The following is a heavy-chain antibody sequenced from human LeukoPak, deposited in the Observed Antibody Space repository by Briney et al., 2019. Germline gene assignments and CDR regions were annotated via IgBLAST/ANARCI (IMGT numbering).Heavy chain of an antibody. CDR2: IYYSGST. D-gene: IGHD1-26*01. CDR1: GGSISSYY. J-gene: IGHJ4*02. V-gene: IGHV4-59*01. Sequence: SETLSLTCTVSGGSISSYYWTWIRQPPGKGLEWIGYIYYSGSTNYNPSLKSRVTISVDTSKNQFSLKLSSVTAADTAVYYCARGGPGSGSLHYFDYWGQGVLVTVSS. CDR3: ARGGPGSGSLHYFDY.